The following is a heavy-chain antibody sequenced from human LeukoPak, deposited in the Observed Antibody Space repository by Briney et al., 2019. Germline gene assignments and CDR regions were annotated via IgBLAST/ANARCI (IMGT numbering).Heavy chain of an antibody. D-gene: IGHD3-10*01. J-gene: IGHJ4*02. CDR2: IYYTGNT. Sequence: PSQTLSLTCTVSGGSINSGGYCWSWIRQHPGKGLEWIGYIYYTGNTYSDPSLKSRVTISIDTSKNQFSLKLSSVTAADTAVYYCARDRFAGGLRYCDYWGQGTLVTVSS. V-gene: IGHV4-31*03. CDR3: ARDRFAGGLRYCDY. CDR1: GGSINSGGYC.